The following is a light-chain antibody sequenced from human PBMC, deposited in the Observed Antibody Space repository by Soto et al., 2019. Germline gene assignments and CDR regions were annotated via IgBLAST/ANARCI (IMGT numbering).Light chain of an antibody. J-gene: IGLJ1*01. CDR3: CSYAGSYTYV. CDR2: SVS. V-gene: IGLV2-11*01. Sequence: QSVLTQPASVSGSPGQSITISCTGTSSDVGGHNYVSWYQQYPGKAPKLLLSSVSKRPSGVPDRFSGSKSGNTASLTISGLQAEDEADYYCCSYAGSYTYVFGTGTKVTV. CDR1: SSDVGGHNY.